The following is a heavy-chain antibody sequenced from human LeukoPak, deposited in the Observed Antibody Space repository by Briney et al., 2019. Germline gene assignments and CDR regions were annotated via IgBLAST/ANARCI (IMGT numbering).Heavy chain of an antibody. CDR2: ISPDGGNT. CDR1: GFTFSSYA. CDR3: VPKGTEGY. V-gene: IGHV3-64D*06. J-gene: IGHJ4*02. Sequence: GGSLRLSCSASGFTFSSYAKHWVRQAPGKGLEYVSAISPDGGNTYYADSVKGRFSISRDNSKNTLYLQMSSLRPEDTAVYYCVPKGTEGYWGQGTLVTVSS.